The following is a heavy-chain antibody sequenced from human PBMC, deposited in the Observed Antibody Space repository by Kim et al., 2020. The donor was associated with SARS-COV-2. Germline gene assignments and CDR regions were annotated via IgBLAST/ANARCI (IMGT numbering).Heavy chain of an antibody. J-gene: IGHJ4*02. CDR3: ARDFDY. Sequence: SASSTIYYAGAVTGRFTIARDKAKNSLYLQMNSLRDEDTAVYYCARDFDYWGQGTLVTVSS. CDR2: SASSTI. V-gene: IGHV3-48*02.